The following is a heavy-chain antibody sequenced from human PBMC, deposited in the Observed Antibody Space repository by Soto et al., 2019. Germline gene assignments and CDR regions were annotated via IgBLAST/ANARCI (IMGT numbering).Heavy chain of an antibody. D-gene: IGHD3-3*01. CDR1: GYSFTSYW. CDR3: ARRREDYDFWSGYRTRSYYYYGMDV. Sequence: GESLKISCKVSGYSFTSYWISGVRQMPGKGLEWMGRIDPSDSYTNYSPSFQGHVTISADKSISTAYLQWSSLKASDTAMYYCARRREDYDFWSGYRTRSYYYYGMDVWGQGTTVTVSS. V-gene: IGHV5-10-1*01. CDR2: IDPSDSYT. J-gene: IGHJ6*02.